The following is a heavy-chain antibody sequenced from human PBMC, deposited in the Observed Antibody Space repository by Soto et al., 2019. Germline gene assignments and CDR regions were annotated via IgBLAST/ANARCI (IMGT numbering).Heavy chain of an antibody. D-gene: IGHD4-4*01. CDR1: GYTFTSYA. CDR2: INAGNGNT. CDR3: ARAPTVTTFGTFDY. Sequence: ASVKVSCKASGYTFTSYAMHWVRQAPGQRLEWMGWINAGNGNTKYSQKFQGRVTITRDTSASTAYMELSSLRSEDTVVYYCARAPTVTTFGTFDYWGQGTLVTVS. V-gene: IGHV1-3*01. J-gene: IGHJ4*02.